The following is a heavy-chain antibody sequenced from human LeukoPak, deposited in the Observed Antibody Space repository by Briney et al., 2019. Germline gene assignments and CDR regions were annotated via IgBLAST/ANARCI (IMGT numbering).Heavy chain of an antibody. D-gene: IGHD4/OR15-4a*01. CDR1: GFTFSSYP. Sequence: GGSLRLSCAASGFTFSSYPMSWVRQAPGKGLEWVSGISGSGGSTYYADSVKGRFTISRDNSKNTLYLQMNSLRAEDTAVYYCARRAGAYSHPYDYWGQGTLVTVSS. V-gene: IGHV3-23*01. J-gene: IGHJ4*02. CDR3: ARRAGAYSHPYDY. CDR2: ISGSGGST.